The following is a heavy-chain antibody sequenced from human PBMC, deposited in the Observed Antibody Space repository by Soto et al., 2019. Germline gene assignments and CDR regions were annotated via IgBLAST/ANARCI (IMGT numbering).Heavy chain of an antibody. CDR3: ARDVSVMTSVFGF. V-gene: IGHV1-69*01. Sequence: QVHLVQSGAEVKRPGSSVRVSCRASGGTFYTYAFTWVRQAPGQGLQWMGEITPMIGTTKYAQKFHGLVTFSADESASTAYMELSNLRSDDTAVYYCARDVSVMTSVFGFWGQGTLITVSS. CDR2: ITPMIGTT. J-gene: IGHJ4*02. D-gene: IGHD3-10*01. CDR1: GGTFYTYA.